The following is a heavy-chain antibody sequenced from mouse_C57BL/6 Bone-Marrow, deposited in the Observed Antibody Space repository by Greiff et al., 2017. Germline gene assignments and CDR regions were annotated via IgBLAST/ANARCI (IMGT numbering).Heavy chain of an antibody. CDR3: ARHSSGYYAMDY. CDR1: GYTFTSYW. D-gene: IGHD3-2*02. CDR2: INPSSGYT. J-gene: IGHJ4*01. V-gene: IGHV1-7*01. Sequence: VQLQQSGPELVKPGASVKISCKASGYTFTSYWMHWVKQRPGQGLEWIGYINPSSGYTKYNQKFKDKATLTADKSSSTAYMQLSSLTYEDSAVYYCARHSSGYYAMDYWGQGTSVTVSS.